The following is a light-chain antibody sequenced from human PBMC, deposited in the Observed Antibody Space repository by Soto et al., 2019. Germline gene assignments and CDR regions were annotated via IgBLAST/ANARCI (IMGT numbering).Light chain of an antibody. CDR2: GAS. Sequence: NVLTQSPGTLSLSPGERATLSCRASHSVNSNYLAWYQHRPGQAPRLLIYGASKRATGIPDRFSGRGSGTDFTLTISRREPEDFVVYLFQRYGTSPTFGQGTRVEMK. J-gene: IGKJ1*01. CDR1: HSVNSNY. CDR3: QRYGTSPT. V-gene: IGKV3-20*01.